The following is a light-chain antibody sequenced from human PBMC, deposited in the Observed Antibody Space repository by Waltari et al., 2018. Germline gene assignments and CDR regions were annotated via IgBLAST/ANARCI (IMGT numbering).Light chain of an antibody. Sequence: SYELTQPPSVSMSPGQTASITCSGDKLGDKYACWYQQKPGQSPVLVIYQDSKRPSGIPERFSGSNSGNTATLTISGTQAMEEADYYCQAWDSSTAEFGGGTKLTVL. CDR1: KLGDKY. V-gene: IGLV3-1*01. CDR3: QAWDSSTAE. J-gene: IGLJ2*01. CDR2: QDS.